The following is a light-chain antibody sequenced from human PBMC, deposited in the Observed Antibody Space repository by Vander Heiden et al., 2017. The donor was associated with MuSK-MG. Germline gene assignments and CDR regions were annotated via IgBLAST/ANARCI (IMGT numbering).Light chain of an antibody. V-gene: IGLV2-14*03. J-gene: IGLJ1*01. Sequence: QSALTPPASVSRSPGQSTTIPCTGTSSDVGGYNLVSSYQQPPGNAPTPLTYDVSNRPSGVSNRFSGSKCGNTASLTISGLQAEDEADYYCNSYTSSSTYVFGTGTKVTVL. CDR2: DVS. CDR3: NSYTSSSTYV. CDR1: SSDVGGYNL.